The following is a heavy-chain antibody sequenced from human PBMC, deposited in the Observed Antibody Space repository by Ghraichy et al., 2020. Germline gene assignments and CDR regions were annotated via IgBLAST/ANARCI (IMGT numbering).Heavy chain of an antibody. V-gene: IGHV4-39*01. CDR2: IYYSGST. Sequence: GALSLTCTVSGGSISSSSYYWGWIRQPPGKGLEWIGSIYYSGSTYYNPSLKSRVTISVDTSKNQFSLKLSSVTAADTAVYYCARVHPIAAAPDAFDIWGQGTMVTVSS. CDR3: ARVHPIAAAPDAFDI. CDR1: GGSISSSSYY. D-gene: IGHD6-13*01. J-gene: IGHJ3*02.